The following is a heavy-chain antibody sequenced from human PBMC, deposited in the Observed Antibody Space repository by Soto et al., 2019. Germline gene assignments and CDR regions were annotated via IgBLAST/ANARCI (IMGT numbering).Heavy chain of an antibody. CDR2: IIGIFGKT. D-gene: IGHD5-12*01. CDR3: ARGKWIISVWGPTGENYYEMDV. CDR1: GGTYSSYT. J-gene: IGHJ6*02. V-gene: IGHV1-69*13. Sequence: SVKVSCKASGGTYSSYTLSWVRQAPGQGLQWMGGIIGIFGKTDYAQKFQGRLTIAADASTSTVYMELSSLSSEDTAVYYCARGKWIISVWGPTGENYYEMDVWGQGTTVTVSS.